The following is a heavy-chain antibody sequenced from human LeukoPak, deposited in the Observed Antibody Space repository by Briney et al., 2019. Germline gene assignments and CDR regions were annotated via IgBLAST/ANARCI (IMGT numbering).Heavy chain of an antibody. D-gene: IGHD3-16*01. CDR2: ISAYNGNT. Sequence: GASVKVSCKASGYTFTSYGISWVRQAPGQGLEWMGWISAYNGNTNYAQKLQGGVTMTRDTSISTAYMELSRLRSDDTAVYYCAREVDVGGRHFDYWGQGTLVTVSS. CDR3: AREVDVGGRHFDY. V-gene: IGHV1-18*01. CDR1: GYTFTSYG. J-gene: IGHJ4*02.